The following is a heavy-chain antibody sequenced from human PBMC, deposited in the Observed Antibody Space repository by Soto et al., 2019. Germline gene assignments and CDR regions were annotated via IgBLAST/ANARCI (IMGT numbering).Heavy chain of an antibody. J-gene: IGHJ4*02. CDR3: ATATLSLRYFDWSY. CDR2: FDPEDGET. Sequence: ASVKVSCKASGGTFSSYTISWVRQAPGKGLEWMGGFDPEDGETIYAQKFQGRVTMTEDTSTDTAYMELSSLRSEDTAVYYCATATLSLRYFDWSYWGQGTLVTVSS. CDR1: GGTFSSYT. D-gene: IGHD3-9*01. V-gene: IGHV1-24*01.